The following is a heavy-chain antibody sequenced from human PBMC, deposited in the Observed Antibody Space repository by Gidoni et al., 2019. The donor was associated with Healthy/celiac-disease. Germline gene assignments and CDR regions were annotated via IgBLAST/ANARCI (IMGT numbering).Heavy chain of an antibody. CDR1: GSTFSSYS. CDR3: ARFYYFWRGYGFDD. D-gene: IGHD3-3*01. J-gene: IGHJ4*02. Sequence: ELQLVESGGGLVTPGGSLRLSCAACGSTFSSYSLNWFRQAPGKGLAWVSSIISSSSYIYYADSVKGRFTISRDNAKISLYLQMSSLRAEDTAVYYCARFYYFWRGYGFDDWGQGTLVTVSS. CDR2: IISSSSYI. V-gene: IGHV3-21*01.